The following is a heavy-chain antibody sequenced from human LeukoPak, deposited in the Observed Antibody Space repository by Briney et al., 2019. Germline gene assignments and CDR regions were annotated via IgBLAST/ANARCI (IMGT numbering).Heavy chain of an antibody. CDR1: GYTFTGYY. Sequence: ASVKVSCKASGYTFTGYYMHWVRQAPGQGLEWMGWINPNSGGTNYAQKFQGRVTMTRDTSISTAYMELNRLRSDDTAVYYCARVAYSSSWYGDNWFDPWGQGTLVTVSS. V-gene: IGHV1-2*02. D-gene: IGHD6-13*01. J-gene: IGHJ5*02. CDR2: INPNSGGT. CDR3: ARVAYSSSWYGDNWFDP.